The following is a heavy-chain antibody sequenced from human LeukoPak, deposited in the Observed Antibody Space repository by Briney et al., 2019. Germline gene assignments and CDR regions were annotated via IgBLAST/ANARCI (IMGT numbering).Heavy chain of an antibody. Sequence: KSSETLSLTCTVSGGSISSYYWSWIRQPPGKGLEWIGRIYTSGSTNYNPSLKSRVTISVDKSKNQFSLKLSSVTAADTAVYYCARELGSLGRVDYWGQGTLVTVSS. CDR1: GGSISSYY. CDR2: IYTSGST. CDR3: ARELGSLGRVDY. V-gene: IGHV4-4*07. D-gene: IGHD7-27*01. J-gene: IGHJ4*02.